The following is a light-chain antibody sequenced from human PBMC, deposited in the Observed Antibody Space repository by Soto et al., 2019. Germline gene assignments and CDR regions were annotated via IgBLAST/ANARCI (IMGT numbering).Light chain of an antibody. V-gene: IGLV2-14*01. Sequence: QSVLTQPAYVSGSPGHSITISCTGTSSDVGGYNSVSWYQQPPGKAPKLVIFYVSNWPSGVSNRFSGSKSGNTASLTISVFLSEDEADYYCLSYTSSTTYVFGTWTKVTFL. J-gene: IGLJ1*01. CDR1: SSDVGGYNS. CDR2: YVS. CDR3: LSYTSSTTYV.